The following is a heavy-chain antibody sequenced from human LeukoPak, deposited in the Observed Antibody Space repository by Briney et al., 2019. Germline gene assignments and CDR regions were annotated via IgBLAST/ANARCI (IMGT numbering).Heavy chain of an antibody. Sequence: SETLSLTCTVSSGSISSGDYYWSWIRQPPGKGLEWIGYIFYSGGTDYNPSLRSRVIISVDTSKSQFSLKLSSVTAADTAVYYCARGVRRAFDIWGQGTMVTVSS. D-gene: IGHD3-3*01. V-gene: IGHV4-30-4*01. CDR1: SGSISSGDYY. CDR2: IFYSGGT. J-gene: IGHJ3*02. CDR3: ARGVRRAFDI.